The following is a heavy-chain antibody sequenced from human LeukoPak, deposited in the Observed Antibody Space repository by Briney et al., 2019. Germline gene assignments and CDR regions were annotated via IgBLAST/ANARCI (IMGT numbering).Heavy chain of an antibody. V-gene: IGHV3-9*01. D-gene: IGHD2/OR15-2a*01. J-gene: IGHJ4*02. CDR2: ISWNSGSI. CDR3: ARGQYFSTTYYFDY. CDR1: GFTFDDYA. Sequence: GGSLRLSCAASGFTFDDYAMHWVRQAPGKGLEWVSGISWNSGSIGYADSVKGRFTISRDNAKNSLFLQMNSLRAEDTAVYFCARGQYFSTTYYFDYWGQGTLVTVSS.